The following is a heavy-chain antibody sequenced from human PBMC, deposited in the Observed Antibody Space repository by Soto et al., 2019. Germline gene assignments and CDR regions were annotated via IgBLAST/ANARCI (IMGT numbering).Heavy chain of an antibody. CDR3: AREPYGSYFAY. J-gene: IGHJ4*02. V-gene: IGHV4-39*07. CDR2: IYYSGST. Sequence: PSETLSLTCTVSGGSISSGSYYWGWIRQPPGKGLEWIGSIYYSGSTNYNPSLKSRVTISVDTSKNQFSLKLSSVTAADTAVYYCAREPYGSYFAYWGQGTLVTVSS. CDR1: GGSISSGSYY. D-gene: IGHD4-17*01.